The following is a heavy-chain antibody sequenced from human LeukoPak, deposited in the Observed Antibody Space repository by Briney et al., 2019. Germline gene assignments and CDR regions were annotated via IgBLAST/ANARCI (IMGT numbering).Heavy chain of an antibody. CDR2: IKEDGSEK. J-gene: IGHJ4*02. CDR3: ARFGIVGATDV. V-gene: IGHV3-7*01. CDR1: GFTFSSYA. Sequence: GGSLRLSCAASGFTFSSYAMSWVRQAPGKGLEWVANIKEDGSEKYYVDSVKGRFTISRDNAKNSLYLQMNSLRAEDTAVYYCARFGIVGATDVWGRGTLVTVSS. D-gene: IGHD1-26*01.